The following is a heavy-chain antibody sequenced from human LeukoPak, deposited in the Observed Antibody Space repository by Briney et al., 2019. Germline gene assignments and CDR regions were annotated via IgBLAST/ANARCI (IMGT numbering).Heavy chain of an antibody. J-gene: IGHJ5*02. V-gene: IGHV4-39*01. CDR2: IYFSGNT. Sequence: SETLSLTCTVSGGSITSSSFYWGWVRQPPGKGLEWIGSIYFSGNTYYNPSLKSRLTISVDTSKNQFSLNLSSVTAADTAVYYCARHRCSGGSCYPMNWFDPWGQGTLVTVSS. CDR1: GGSITSSSFY. D-gene: IGHD2-15*01. CDR3: ARHRCSGGSCYPMNWFDP.